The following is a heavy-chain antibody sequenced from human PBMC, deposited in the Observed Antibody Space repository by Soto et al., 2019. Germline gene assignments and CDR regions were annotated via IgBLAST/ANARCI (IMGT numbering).Heavy chain of an antibody. CDR2: MNPNSGNT. J-gene: IGHJ4*02. V-gene: IGHV1-8*01. CDR1: GYTFTSYD. Sequence: GASVKVSCKASGYTFTSYDINWVRQATGQGLEWMGWMNPNSGNTNYAQKFQGRVTMTRNTSISTAYMELSSLRSEDTAVYYCARGHSSSWYVCDYWGQGTLVTVSS. CDR3: ARGHSSSWYVCDY. D-gene: IGHD6-13*01.